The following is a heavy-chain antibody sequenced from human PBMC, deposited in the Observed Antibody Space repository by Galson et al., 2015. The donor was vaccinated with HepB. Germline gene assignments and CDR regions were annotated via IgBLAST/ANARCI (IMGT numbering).Heavy chain of an antibody. J-gene: IGHJ6*02. V-gene: IGHV3-73*01. D-gene: IGHD2-2*01. CDR2: IRRKANSYAT. Sequence: LRLSCAASGFTFSGSAMHWVRQASGKGLEWVGRIRRKANSYATAYAASVKGRFTISRDDSKNTAYLQMNSLKTEDTAVYYCTRRDDIVVVPAARYYYYFYGMDVWGQGTTVTVSS. CDR1: GFTFSGSA. CDR3: TRRDDIVVVPAARYYYYFYGMDV.